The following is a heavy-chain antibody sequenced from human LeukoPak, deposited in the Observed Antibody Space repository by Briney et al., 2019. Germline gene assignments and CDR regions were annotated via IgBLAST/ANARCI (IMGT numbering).Heavy chain of an antibody. CDR2: IRNKSYNYAT. D-gene: IGHD6-13*01. J-gene: IGHJ4*02. CDR3: TRLGIAAAGSDH. CDR1: GFTFSGSA. Sequence: GGSLRLPCAASGFTFSGSAMHWVRQASGKGLEWVGRIRNKSYNYATAYAASVKGRFTISRDDSKNTAYLQMNSLKTEDTAVYYCTRLGIAAAGSDHWGQGTLVTVSS. V-gene: IGHV3-73*01.